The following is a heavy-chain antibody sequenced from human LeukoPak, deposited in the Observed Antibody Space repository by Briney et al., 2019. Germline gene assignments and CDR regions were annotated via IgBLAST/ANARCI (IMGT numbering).Heavy chain of an antibody. V-gene: IGHV4-34*01. J-gene: IGHJ4*02. CDR2: INHSGST. CDR3: ASGARGLLNS. CDR1: GGSFSGYY. Sequence: SETLSLTCAVYGGSFSGYYWSWIRQPPGKGLEWIGEINHSGSTNYNPSLKSRVTISVDTSKNQFSLKLSSVTAADTAVYYCASGARGLLNSWGQGTLVTVSS. D-gene: IGHD3-10*01.